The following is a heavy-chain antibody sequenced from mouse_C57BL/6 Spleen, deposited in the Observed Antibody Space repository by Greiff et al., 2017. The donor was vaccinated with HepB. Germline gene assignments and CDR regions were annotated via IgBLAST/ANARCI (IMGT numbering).Heavy chain of an antibody. V-gene: IGHV1-84*01. D-gene: IGHD1-1*01. CDR1: GYTFTDYY. Sequence: QVQLQQSGPELVKPGASVKISCKASGYTFTDYYINWVKQRPGQGLEWIGWIYPGSGNTKYNEKFKGKATLTVDTSSSTAYMQLSSLTSEDSAVYFCARMNEIYYGSSYGYFDVWGTGTTVTVSS. J-gene: IGHJ1*03. CDR3: ARMNEIYYGSSYGYFDV. CDR2: IYPGSGNT.